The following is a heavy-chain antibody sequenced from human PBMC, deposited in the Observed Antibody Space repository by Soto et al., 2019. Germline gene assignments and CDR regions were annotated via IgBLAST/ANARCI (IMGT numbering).Heavy chain of an antibody. CDR1: GGSFSGYY. Sequence: PSETLSLTCAVYGGSFSGYYWSWTRQPPGKGLEWIGEINHSGSTNYNPSLKSRVTISVDTSKNQFSLKLSSVTAADTAVYYCARGGVVEVVVPAAWGQRIRFDPWGQGTLVTVSS. CDR3: ARGGVVEVVVPAAWGQRIRFDP. J-gene: IGHJ5*02. CDR2: INHSGST. D-gene: IGHD2-2*01. V-gene: IGHV4-34*01.